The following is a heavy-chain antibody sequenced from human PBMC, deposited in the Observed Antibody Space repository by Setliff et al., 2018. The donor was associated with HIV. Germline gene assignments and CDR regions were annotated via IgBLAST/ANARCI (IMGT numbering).Heavy chain of an antibody. J-gene: IGHJ1*01. CDR1: GASVSSRSFF. V-gene: IGHV4-39*07. Sequence: SETLSLTCSVSGASVSSRSFFWGWVRQSPGKGPEWIGSISNRGTTYDNPSLKSRVIVSIDTSKDQFSLRLSSVTAADTAIYYCARVPTSSWYVTTQRTKEYFHHWGQGTLVTVSS. D-gene: IGHD6-13*01. CDR2: ISNRGTT. CDR3: ARVPTSSWYVTTQRTKEYFHH.